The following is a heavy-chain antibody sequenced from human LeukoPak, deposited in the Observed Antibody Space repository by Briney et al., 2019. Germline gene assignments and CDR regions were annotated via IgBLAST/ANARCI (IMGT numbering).Heavy chain of an antibody. CDR1: GYSISSNYY. V-gene: IGHV4-38-2*02. D-gene: IGHD3-3*01. CDR2: IYHSGTT. Sequence: SETLSLTCTVSGYSISSNYYWGWIRPPPGKGLEWIGNIYHSGTTYYNPSLKSRVTISVDTSKNQFSLKLSSVTAADTAVYYCARGHDSIKTFGEVIKSRTRWFDPWGQGTLVTVSS. J-gene: IGHJ5*02. CDR3: ARGHDSIKTFGEVIKSRTRWFDP.